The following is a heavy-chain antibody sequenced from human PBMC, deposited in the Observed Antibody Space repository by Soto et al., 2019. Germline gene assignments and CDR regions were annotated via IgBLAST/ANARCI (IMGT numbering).Heavy chain of an antibody. Sequence: GGSLRLSGAASGFTFSNAGISWVRQAPWKGLEWVGRIKSKTDGGTTDYAAPVKGRFTISRDDSKNTLYLQMNSLKTEDTAVYYCTKEFVDICGQRTMVPVSS. J-gene: IGHJ3*02. V-gene: IGHV3-15*01. CDR1: GFTFSNAG. CDR2: IKSKTDGGTT. D-gene: IGHD3-16*01. CDR3: TKEFVDI.